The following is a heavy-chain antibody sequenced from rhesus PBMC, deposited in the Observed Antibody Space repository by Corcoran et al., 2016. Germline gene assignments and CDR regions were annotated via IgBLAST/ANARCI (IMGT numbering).Heavy chain of an antibody. Sequence: QVQLVQSGAEVKKPGASVKLSCKASGYTFSIYALSWVRPAPGTGLEWLGGVIPLVGITNYAQEFQGRVTITADTSTSTAYMELSSLRSEDPAVYYCAREGSSGWYAIDYWGQGVLVTISS. CDR1: GYTFSIYA. V-gene: IGHV1-151*01. CDR2: VIPLVGIT. J-gene: IGHJ4*01. D-gene: IGHD6-31*01. CDR3: AREGSSGWYAIDY.